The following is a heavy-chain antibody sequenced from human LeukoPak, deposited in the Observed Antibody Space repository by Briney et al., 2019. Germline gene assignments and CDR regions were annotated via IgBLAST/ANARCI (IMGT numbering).Heavy chain of an antibody. Sequence: PSETLSLTCTVSGGSISSGSYYWSWIRQPAGKGLEWIGRIYTSGSTNHNPSLKSRVTMSVDTSKNQFSLKLSSVTAADTAVYYCARDGGSYYRSWFDPWGQGTLVTVSS. CDR3: ARDGGSYYRSWFDP. CDR2: IYTSGST. J-gene: IGHJ5*02. D-gene: IGHD1-26*01. CDR1: GGSISSGSYY. V-gene: IGHV4-61*02.